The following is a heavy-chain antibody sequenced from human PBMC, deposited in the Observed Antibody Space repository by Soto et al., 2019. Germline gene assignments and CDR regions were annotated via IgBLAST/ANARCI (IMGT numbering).Heavy chain of an antibody. D-gene: IGHD1-1*01. CDR1: GGSISSYY. CDR3: ARFALTRNWNDAYYYYGMDV. V-gene: IGHV4-59*01. CDR2: IYYSGST. J-gene: IGHJ6*02. Sequence: SETLSLTCTVSGGSISSYYWSWIRQPPGKGLEWIGYIYYSGSTNYNPSLKSRVTISVDTSKNQFSLKLSSVTAADTAVYYCARFALTRNWNDAYYYYGMDVWGQGTTVTVSS.